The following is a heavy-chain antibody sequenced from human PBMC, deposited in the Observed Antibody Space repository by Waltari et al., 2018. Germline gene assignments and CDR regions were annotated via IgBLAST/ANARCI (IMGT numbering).Heavy chain of an antibody. CDR2: ITPNSGGK. V-gene: IGHV1-2*02. D-gene: IGHD5-12*01. CDR3: ARSIVAPGGGPDPSLDY. J-gene: IGHJ4*02. CDR1: GYTFTDYY. Sequence: QVQLVQSGAEVKKPGASVRVSCKAYGYTFTDYYMHWVRQAPGQGLEWMGWITPNSGGKNYAQKFQGRVTVTRDTSISTAYMGLSRLGSDDTAVYYCARSIVAPGGGPDPSLDYWGQGTLVTVSS.